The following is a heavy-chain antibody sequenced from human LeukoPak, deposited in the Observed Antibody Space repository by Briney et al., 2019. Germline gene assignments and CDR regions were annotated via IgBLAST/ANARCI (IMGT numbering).Heavy chain of an antibody. D-gene: IGHD4-11*01. J-gene: IGHJ3*02. CDR1: GGSTSSGDYY. V-gene: IGHV4-30-4*08. Sequence: PSETLSLTCTVSGGSTSSGDYYWSWIRQPPGKGLEWIGYIYYSGSTYYNPSLKSRVTISVDTSKNQFSLKLSSVTAADTAVYYCAREGVTTGGAFDIWGQGTMVTVSS. CDR3: AREGVTTGGAFDI. CDR2: IYYSGST.